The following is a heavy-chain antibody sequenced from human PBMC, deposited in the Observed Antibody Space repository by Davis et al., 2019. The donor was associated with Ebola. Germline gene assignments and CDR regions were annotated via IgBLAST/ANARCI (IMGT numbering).Heavy chain of an antibody. Sequence: GGSLRLSCAASGFTFNIFDMHWVRQAPGRGLEWVAFVRSHGSDDHYADSVKGRFTISRDNSTNTLYLQMNSLRPEDTAVYYCARDSDDYSFDYWGQGTLVTVSS. D-gene: IGHD4-11*01. V-gene: IGHV3-30*02. CDR2: VRSHGSDD. CDR1: GFTFNIFD. CDR3: ARDSDDYSFDY. J-gene: IGHJ4*02.